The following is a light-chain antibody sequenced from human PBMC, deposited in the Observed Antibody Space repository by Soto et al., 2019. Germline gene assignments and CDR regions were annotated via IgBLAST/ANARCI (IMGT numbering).Light chain of an antibody. Sequence: EIVMTQSPATLSVSPGERATLSCRASQSVSGNLAWYQQKPVQAPRLLIFDSITRAPGIPSRFSGSGSGTEFTLTISSLQSEDFAVYYCQQYNNWPPITFGQGTRLEIK. CDR3: QQYNNWPPIT. J-gene: IGKJ5*01. CDR1: QSVSGN. CDR2: DSI. V-gene: IGKV3-15*01.